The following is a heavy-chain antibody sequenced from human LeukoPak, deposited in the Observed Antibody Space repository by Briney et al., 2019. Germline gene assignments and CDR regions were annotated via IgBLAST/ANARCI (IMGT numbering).Heavy chain of an antibody. CDR1: EFTFSNYW. D-gene: IGHD1-1*01. J-gene: IGHJ5*02. CDR3: ARGGTASFDP. CDR2: INNDGTGT. Sequence: GGSLRLSCAASEFTFSNYWMHWVRQAPGKGLMWVSRINNDGTGTTYADSVKGRFTISRDNAKNTLYLQMNSLRAEDTAVYYCARGGTASFDPWGQGTLVTVSS. V-gene: IGHV3-74*01.